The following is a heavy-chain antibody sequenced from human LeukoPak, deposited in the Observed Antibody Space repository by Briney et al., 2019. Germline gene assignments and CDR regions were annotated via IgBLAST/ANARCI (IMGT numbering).Heavy chain of an antibody. Sequence: SETLSLTCGVQLDSVAAFSVRCIRQSPGKRLEWIGEINHSGGSTYNPSLKSRATISLDTPENQVSLRVTSVTAADTAVYYLACICCRQKEDRCDNYCGQGTLVTVSS. J-gene: IGHJ4*02. D-gene: IGHD2-15*01. CDR2: INHSGGS. CDR1: LDSVAAFS. V-gene: IGHV4-34*01. CDR3: ACICCRQKEDRCDNY.